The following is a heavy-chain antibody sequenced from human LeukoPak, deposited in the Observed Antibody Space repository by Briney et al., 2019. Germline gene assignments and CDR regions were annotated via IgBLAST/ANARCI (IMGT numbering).Heavy chain of an antibody. J-gene: IGHJ3*02. Sequence: GGSLRLSCAASGFTFSSYWMSWVRQAPGKGLEWVANIKQDGSEKYYVDSVKGRFTISRDNAKNSLYLQMNSLRAEDTAVYYCARDVGYDYVWGSYRDGAFDIWGQGTMVTGSS. CDR3: ARDVGYDYVWGSYRDGAFDI. CDR2: IKQDGSEK. V-gene: IGHV3-7*01. CDR1: GFTFSSYW. D-gene: IGHD3-16*02.